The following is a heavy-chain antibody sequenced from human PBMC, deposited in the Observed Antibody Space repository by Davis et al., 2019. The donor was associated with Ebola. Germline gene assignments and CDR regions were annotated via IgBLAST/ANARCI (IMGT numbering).Heavy chain of an antibody. CDR2: ISGSGGST. V-gene: IGHV3-23*01. CDR1: GFTFRSNA. CDR3: ARDYYYGMDV. Sequence: GGSLRLSCAASGFTFRSNAMSWVRQAPGKGLEWVSAISGSGGSTYYADSVKGRFTISRDNSKNTLYLQRNSLRAEDTAVYYCARDYYYGMDVWGQGTTVTVSS. J-gene: IGHJ6*02.